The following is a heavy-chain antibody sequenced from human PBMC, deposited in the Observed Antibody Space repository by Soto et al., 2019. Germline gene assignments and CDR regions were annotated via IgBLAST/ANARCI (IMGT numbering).Heavy chain of an antibody. V-gene: IGHV1-2*02. CDR1: GYTFTGYY. J-gene: IGHJ6*02. D-gene: IGHD3-3*01. CDR2: INPNSGGT. Sequence: ASVKVSCKASGYTFTGYYMHWVRQAPGQGLEWMGWINPNSGGTNYAQKFQGRVTMTRDTSISTAYMELSRLRSDDTAVYYCARDCPITIFGVVINYGMAVWGQGTTVTVSS. CDR3: ARDCPITIFGVVINYGMAV.